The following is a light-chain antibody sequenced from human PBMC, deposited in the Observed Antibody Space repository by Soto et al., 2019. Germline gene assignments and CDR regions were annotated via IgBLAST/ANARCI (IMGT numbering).Light chain of an antibody. V-gene: IGKV1-5*01. CDR3: QQYNSYSGT. CDR2: DAS. CDR1: QSISSW. J-gene: IGKJ1*01. Sequence: DIQMTQSPSTLSASVGDRVTITCRASQSISSWLAWYQQKPGKAPKLLIYDASSLESGVPSRFSGSGSGTEFTLTISSLQPYDFATYYCQQYNSYSGTFGQGTKVEIQ.